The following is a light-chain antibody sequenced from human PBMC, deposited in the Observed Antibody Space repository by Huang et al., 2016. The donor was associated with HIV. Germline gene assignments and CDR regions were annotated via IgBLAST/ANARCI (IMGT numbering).Light chain of an antibody. V-gene: IGKV1-6*01. CDR1: QGITDD. CDR3: LQDHNYPRT. Sequence: AIQMTQSPSSLSASVGDRVTITCRASQGITDDLAWYQQKPGKAPKLLISGASTLRSCVPSRFSGSGSGTDFTLTISSLQPEDYATYYCLQDHNYPRTFGQGTKVEI. J-gene: IGKJ1*01. CDR2: GAS.